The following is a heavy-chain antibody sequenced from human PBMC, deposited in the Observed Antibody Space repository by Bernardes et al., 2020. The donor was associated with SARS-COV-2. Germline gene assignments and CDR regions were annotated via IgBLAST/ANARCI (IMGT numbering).Heavy chain of an antibody. CDR2: ISYDGSNK. V-gene: IGHV3-30-3*01. Sequence: VGSLRLSCAASGFTFRSSVMHWVRQAPGKGLEWVAVISYDGSNKYYADSVKGRFTISRDNSKNTLYLQMNSLRAEDTAVYYCARDGNLDYDILTSYYDYGGRGTLSPSPQ. CDR3: ARDGNLDYDILTSYYDY. J-gene: IGHJ4*02. D-gene: IGHD3-9*01. CDR1: GFTFRSSV.